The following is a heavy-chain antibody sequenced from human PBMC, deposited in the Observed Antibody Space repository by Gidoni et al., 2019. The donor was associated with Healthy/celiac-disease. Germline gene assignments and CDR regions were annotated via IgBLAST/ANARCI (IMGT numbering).Heavy chain of an antibody. CDR1: GGSLTSSSYY. CDR2: IYYSGST. Sequence: QLQLQESGPGLVKPSETLSLTCTVSGGSLTSSSYYWGWIRQPPGKGLEWIGSIYYSGSTYYNPSLKSRVTISVDTSKNQFSLKLSSVTAADTAVYYCARQRVAPSPLYYFDYWGQGTLVTVSS. CDR3: ARQRVAPSPLYYFDY. J-gene: IGHJ4*02. D-gene: IGHD2-15*01. V-gene: IGHV4-39*01.